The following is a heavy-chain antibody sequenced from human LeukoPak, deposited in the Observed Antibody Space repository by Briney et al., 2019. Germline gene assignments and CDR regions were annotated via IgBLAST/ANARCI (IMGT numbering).Heavy chain of an antibody. D-gene: IGHD1-20*01. CDR1: GFTFSSYW. Sequence: GGSLRLSCAASGFTFSSYWMHWVRQAPGKGLVWVSRINSDGSSTSYADSVKGRFTISRDNAKNTLYLQMNSLRAEDTAVYYCARAKVYNWNDALDAFDIWGQGTMVTVSS. J-gene: IGHJ3*02. CDR2: INSDGSST. V-gene: IGHV3-74*01. CDR3: ARAKVYNWNDALDAFDI.